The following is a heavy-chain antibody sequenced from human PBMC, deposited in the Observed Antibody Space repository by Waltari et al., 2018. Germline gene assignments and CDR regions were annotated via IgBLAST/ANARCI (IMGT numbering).Heavy chain of an antibody. D-gene: IGHD3-22*01. Sequence: QVQLQESGPGLVKPSGTLSLTCAVSGGSISSSNWWSWVRQPPGKGLEWIGEIYHSGSTNYNPSLKSRVTISVDKSKNQFSLKLSSVTAADTAVYLSSGPSHYDSSGYFNYFDYWGQGTLVTVSS. CDR3: SGPSHYDSSGYFNYFDY. J-gene: IGHJ4*02. CDR2: IYHSGST. CDR1: GGSISSSNW. V-gene: IGHV4-4*02.